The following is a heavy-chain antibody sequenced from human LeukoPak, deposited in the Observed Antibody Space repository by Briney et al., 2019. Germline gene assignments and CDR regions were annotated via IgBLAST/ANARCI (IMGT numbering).Heavy chain of an antibody. Sequence: GRSLRLSCAASGFTFSSYGMHWVRQAPGKGLEWVAVISYDGSNKYYADSVKGRFTISRDNSKNTLYLQMNSLRAEDTAVYHCAKDRRALYSIAAAGTFDYWGQGTLVTVSS. CDR1: GFTFSSYG. V-gene: IGHV3-30*18. CDR2: ISYDGSNK. CDR3: AKDRRALYSIAAAGTFDY. J-gene: IGHJ4*02. D-gene: IGHD6-13*01.